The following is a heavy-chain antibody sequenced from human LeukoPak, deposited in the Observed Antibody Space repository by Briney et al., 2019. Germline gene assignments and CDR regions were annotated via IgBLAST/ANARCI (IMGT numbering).Heavy chain of an antibody. CDR2: ISWDGGST. J-gene: IGHJ4*02. D-gene: IGHD6-25*01. CDR1: GFTFDDYA. V-gene: IGHV3-43D*03. Sequence: PGGSLRLSCAASGFTFDDYAMHWVRQAPGKGLEWVSLISWDGGSTYYADSVKGRFTISRDNSKNSLYLQMNSLRAEDTALYYCAKDIRSAGPGDYFDYWGQGTLVTVSS. CDR3: AKDIRSAGPGDYFDY.